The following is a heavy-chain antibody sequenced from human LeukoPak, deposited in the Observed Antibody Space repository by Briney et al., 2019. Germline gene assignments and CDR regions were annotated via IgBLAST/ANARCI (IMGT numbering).Heavy chain of an antibody. Sequence: SETLSLTCTVSGVSISETSYYWGWIRQSPGKGLEWIGSIYFSGNTYFNPSLKSRVTISVDTSKNQFSLKLNSVTAADTAVYYCARETLTTSRWFDPWGQGTLVTVSS. J-gene: IGHJ5*02. D-gene: IGHD4-17*01. CDR3: ARETLTTSRWFDP. V-gene: IGHV4-39*02. CDR1: GVSISETSYY. CDR2: IYFSGNT.